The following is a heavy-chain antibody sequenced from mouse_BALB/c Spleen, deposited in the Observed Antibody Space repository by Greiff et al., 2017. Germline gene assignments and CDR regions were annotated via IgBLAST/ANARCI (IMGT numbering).Heavy chain of an antibody. CDR1: GYTFTDYW. Sequence: QVQLQQPGAELVMPGASVKMSCKASGYTFTDYWMHWVKQRPGQGLEWIGAIDTSDSYTSYNQKFKGKATLTVDESSSTAYMQLSSLTSEDSAVYYCARGGNLAWFAYWGQGTLVTVSA. CDR2: IDTSDSYT. J-gene: IGHJ3*01. D-gene: IGHD2-1*01. CDR3: ARGGNLAWFAY. V-gene: IGHV1-69*01.